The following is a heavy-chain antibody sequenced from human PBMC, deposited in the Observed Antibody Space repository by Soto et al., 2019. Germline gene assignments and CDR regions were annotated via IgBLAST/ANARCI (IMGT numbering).Heavy chain of an antibody. CDR2: FIPIFVSA. V-gene: IGHV1-69*13. CDR3: ARDVSSDTTGFRGYDL. J-gene: IGHJ4*02. D-gene: IGHD3-10*01. Sequence: GASVKVSCQASGGTVSIYAITWVRQAPGKGLEWMGVFIPIFVSAHYAPKFQGRITITADESTSTAYMELSGLTSEDTAIYYCARDVSSDTTGFRGYDLWGQGTQVTVSS. CDR1: GGTVSIYA.